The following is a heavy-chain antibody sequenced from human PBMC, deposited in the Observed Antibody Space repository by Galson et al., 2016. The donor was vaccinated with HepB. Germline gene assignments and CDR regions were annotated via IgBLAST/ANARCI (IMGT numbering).Heavy chain of an antibody. CDR2: IDKSGST. D-gene: IGHD1-26*01. Sequence: TLSLTCIVSGGSISRTNYYWSWIRQHPGKGLEWIGYIDKSGSTYSNPSLKSRVTISVDTSTNQFSLKVRSVTAADTAVYYCARIGWEQLASRAFDLWGQGTMVTVSS. J-gene: IGHJ3*01. CDR3: ARIGWEQLASRAFDL. V-gene: IGHV4-31*03. CDR1: GGSISRTNYY.